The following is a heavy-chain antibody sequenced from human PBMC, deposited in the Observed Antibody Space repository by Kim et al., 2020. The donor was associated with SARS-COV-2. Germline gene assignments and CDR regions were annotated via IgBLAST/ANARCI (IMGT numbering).Heavy chain of an antibody. D-gene: IGHD4-17*01. CDR3: AIGAGHFDY. J-gene: IGHJ4*02. V-gene: IGHV3-33*01. CDR2: IWYVGSNK. CDR1: GFTFSSYG. Sequence: GGSLRLSCAASGFTFSSYGMHWVRQAPGKGLEWVAVIWYVGSNKYYADSVKGRFTISRDNSKNTLYLQMNSLRAEDTAVYYCAIGAGHFDYWGQGTLVTVSS.